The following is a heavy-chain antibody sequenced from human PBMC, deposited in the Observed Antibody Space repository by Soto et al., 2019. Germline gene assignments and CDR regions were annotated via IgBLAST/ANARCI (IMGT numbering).Heavy chain of an antibody. CDR3: ARQRTTVVTQAYFDY. CDR2: IYYSGRT. J-gene: IGHJ4*02. D-gene: IGHD2-21*02. V-gene: IGHV4-39*01. CDR1: GESISSSSYY. Sequence: SETLSLTCIVSGESISSSSYYWGWIRQPPGKGLEWIGSIYYSGRTYYNPPFKSRITISIDTSKNQFSLKLSSVTATDTAVYSCARQRTTVVTQAYFDYWGQGALVTVSS.